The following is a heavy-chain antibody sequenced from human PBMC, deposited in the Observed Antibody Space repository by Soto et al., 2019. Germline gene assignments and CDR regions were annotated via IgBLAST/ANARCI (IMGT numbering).Heavy chain of an antibody. V-gene: IGHV1-3*01. Sequence: ASVKVSCKASGYTFTNYGITWVRQATGQGLEWMGWINAGNGNTKYSQKFQGRVTITRDTSASTAYMELSSLRSEDTAVYYCARGDPPQCSGGSCQRYYDMDVWGQGTTVTVSS. D-gene: IGHD2-15*01. J-gene: IGHJ6*02. CDR3: ARGDPPQCSGGSCQRYYDMDV. CDR1: GYTFTNYG. CDR2: INAGNGNT.